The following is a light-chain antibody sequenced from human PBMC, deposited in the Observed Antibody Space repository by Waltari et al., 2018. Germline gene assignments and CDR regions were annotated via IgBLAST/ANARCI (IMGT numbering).Light chain of an antibody. CDR1: QSVSSNY. J-gene: IGKJ2*01. Sequence: IVLTQSPGNLSLTPGERAALSCRASQSVSSNYLAWYQQKPGQAPRLLIYGASNRATGIPDRFSGSGSGTDFTLTISRLEPEDFAVYFCQQYSSAPNTFGQGTKLEIK. CDR3: QQYSSAPNT. V-gene: IGKV3-20*01. CDR2: GAS.